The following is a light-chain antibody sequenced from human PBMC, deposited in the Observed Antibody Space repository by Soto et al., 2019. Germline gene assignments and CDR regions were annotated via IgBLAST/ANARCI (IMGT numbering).Light chain of an antibody. CDR3: QQATTFPLT. J-gene: IGKJ4*01. V-gene: IGKV1-12*01. CDR1: QAFSNL. CDR2: GAS. Sequence: DIQMTQSPSSVSASVGDRVIISCRASQAFSNLLAWYQQKRGKAPKLLIYGASTLRGGVPSRFSGSESGTEFTLTISSVQPEDFATYYCQQATTFPLTFGGGTKVDIK.